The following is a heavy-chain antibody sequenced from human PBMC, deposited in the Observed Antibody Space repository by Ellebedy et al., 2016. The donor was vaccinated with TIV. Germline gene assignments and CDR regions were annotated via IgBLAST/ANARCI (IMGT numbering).Heavy chain of an antibody. CDR1: GFTFSSYG. D-gene: IGHD4-23*01. V-gene: IGHV3-33*01. J-gene: IGHJ4*02. Sequence: GESLKISXAASGFTFSSYGMHWVRQAPGKGLEWVAVIWYDGSNKYYADSVKGRFTISRDNSKNTLYLQMNSLRAEDTAVYYCARDLLPTTVVMPPLYWGQGTLVTVSS. CDR2: IWYDGSNK. CDR3: ARDLLPTTVVMPPLY.